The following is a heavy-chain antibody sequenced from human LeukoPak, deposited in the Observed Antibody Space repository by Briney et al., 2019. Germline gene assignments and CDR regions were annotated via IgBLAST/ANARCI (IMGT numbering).Heavy chain of an antibody. CDR1: GFTFSNYG. V-gene: IGHV3-30*18. D-gene: IGHD6-13*01. CDR2: ISNDGTNK. J-gene: IGHJ4*02. CDR3: AKAMGSISWAFDS. Sequence: PGGSLRLSCAASGFTFSNYGMHWVRQAPGKGLEWLAVISNDGTNKNYVDSVKGRFTISRDSSKNTLYLQMNSLRSDDTAVCYCAKAMGSISWAFDSWGQGTLVTVSS.